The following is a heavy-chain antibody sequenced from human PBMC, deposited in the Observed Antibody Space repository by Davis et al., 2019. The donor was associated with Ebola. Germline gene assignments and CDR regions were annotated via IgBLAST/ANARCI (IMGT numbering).Heavy chain of an antibody. CDR1: GYTFTSYG. V-gene: IGHV1-18*01. CDR3: ARANYGDYPEDFDY. CDR2: ISAYNGNT. Sequence: ASVKVSCKASGYTFTSYGISWVRQAPGQGLEWMGWISAYNGNTNYAQKLQGRVTMTTDTSTSTAYMELRSLRSDDTAVYYCARANYGDYPEDFDYWGQGILVTVSS. D-gene: IGHD4-17*01. J-gene: IGHJ4*02.